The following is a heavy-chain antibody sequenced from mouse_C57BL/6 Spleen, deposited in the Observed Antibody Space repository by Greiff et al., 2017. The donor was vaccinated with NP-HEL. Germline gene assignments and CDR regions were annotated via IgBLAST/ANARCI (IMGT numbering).Heavy chain of an antibody. D-gene: IGHD1-1*01. CDR2: IYPGGGYT. CDR1: GYTFTNYW. V-gene: IGHV1-63*01. Sequence: LVESGAELVRPGTSVKMSCKASGYTFTNYWIGWAKQRPGHGLEWIGDIYPGGGYTNYNEKFKGKATLTADKSSSTAYMQFSSLTSEDSAIYYCARHYGSSPFDYWGQGTTLTVSS. CDR3: ARHYGSSPFDY. J-gene: IGHJ2*01.